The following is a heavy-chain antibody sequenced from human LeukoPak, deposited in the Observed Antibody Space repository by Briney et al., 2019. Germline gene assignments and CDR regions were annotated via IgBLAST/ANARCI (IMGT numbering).Heavy chain of an antibody. CDR2: ISYDGSNK. CDR1: GFTFSTYG. V-gene: IGHV3-30*03. CDR3: VRDYEYSSSSVTYNWFDP. J-gene: IGHJ5*02. Sequence: GGSLRLSCAASGFTFSTYGMNWVRQAPGKGLEWVAVISYDGSNKYYADSVKGRFTISRDNSKNTLYLQMNSLRAEDTAVYYCVRDYEYSSSSVTYNWFDPWGQGTLVTVSS. D-gene: IGHD6-6*01.